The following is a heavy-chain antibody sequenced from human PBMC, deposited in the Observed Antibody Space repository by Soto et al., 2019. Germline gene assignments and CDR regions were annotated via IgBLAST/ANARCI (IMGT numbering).Heavy chain of an antibody. CDR2: ISYDGSNK. CDR1: VFTCSSYG. D-gene: IGHD3-22*01. Sequence: GGPLRLSGAASVFTCSSYGMHWVRQGPGKGLEWVAVISYDGSNKYYADSVKGRFTISRDNSKNTLYLQMNSLRAEDTAVYYCAKDWTDSSGYPTPGYWGQGTLVTVSS. CDR3: AKDWTDSSGYPTPGY. V-gene: IGHV3-30*18. J-gene: IGHJ4*02.